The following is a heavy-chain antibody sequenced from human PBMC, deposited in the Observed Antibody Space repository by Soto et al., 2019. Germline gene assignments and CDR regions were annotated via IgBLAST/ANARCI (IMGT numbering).Heavy chain of an antibody. CDR3: ARDIQVDSSPPAGAFDI. J-gene: IGHJ3*02. D-gene: IGHD3-22*01. CDR1: GFSFSSYA. V-gene: IGHV3-30-3*01. Sequence: GGSLRLSCAASGFSFSSYAMHWVRQAPGKGLEWVAVISYDGSNKYYADSVKGRFTISRDNSKNTLYLQMNSLRAEDTAVYYCARDIQVDSSPPAGAFDIWGQGTMVTVSS. CDR2: ISYDGSNK.